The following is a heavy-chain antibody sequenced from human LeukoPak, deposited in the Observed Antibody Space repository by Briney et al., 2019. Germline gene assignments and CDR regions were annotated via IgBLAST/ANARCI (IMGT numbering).Heavy chain of an antibody. J-gene: IGHJ5*02. D-gene: IGHD6-13*01. V-gene: IGHV1-69*08. CDR3: ASHRVGIAAAGNWFDP. CDR2: IIPILGTA. Sequence: GASVKVSYKVSGYTLTELSMHWVRQAPGQGLEWMGRIIPILGTANYAQKFQGRVTITADKSTSTAYMELSSLRSEDTAVYYCASHRVGIAAAGNWFDPWGQGTLVTVSS. CDR1: GYTLTELS.